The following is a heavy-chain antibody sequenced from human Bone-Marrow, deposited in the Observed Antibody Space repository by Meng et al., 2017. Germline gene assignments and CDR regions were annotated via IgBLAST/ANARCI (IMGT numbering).Heavy chain of an antibody. CDR1: GFTFSSYE. J-gene: IGHJ4*02. D-gene: IGHD5-24*01. CDR3: VRGGRDGYNYFSY. V-gene: IGHV3-48*03. Sequence: GESLKISCAASGFTFSSYEMNWVRQAPGKGLEWVSYITTSGSTIYYADSVKGRVTISRDNAKNSLYLQMNSLRAEDTAVYYCVRGGRDGYNYFSYWGQGTLVNVAS. CDR2: ITTSGSTI.